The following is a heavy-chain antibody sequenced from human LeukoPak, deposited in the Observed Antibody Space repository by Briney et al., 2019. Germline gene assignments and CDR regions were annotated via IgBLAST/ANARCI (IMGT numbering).Heavy chain of an antibody. D-gene: IGHD2-15*01. J-gene: IGHJ6*03. CDR2: ISTTGGST. Sequence: GGTLRLSCAASGITFSSYGMSWVRQAPGKGLEWVSAISTTGGSTYYADSVKGRFTISRDNSKNTLYLQMNSLRAEDTAIYYCAKNGDRGAYCSGGSCYPYYYYYMDVWGKGTTVTVSS. V-gene: IGHV3-23*01. CDR3: AKNGDRGAYCSGGSCYPYYYYYMDV. CDR1: GITFSSYG.